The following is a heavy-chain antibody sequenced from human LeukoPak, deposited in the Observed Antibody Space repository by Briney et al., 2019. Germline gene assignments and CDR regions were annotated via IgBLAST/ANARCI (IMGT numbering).Heavy chain of an antibody. CDR2: ISYDGSNK. D-gene: IGHD4-17*01. CDR3: AKDSRYGMTTVTYYYYYMDV. V-gene: IGHV3-30*04. CDR1: GFTFSSYA. J-gene: IGHJ6*03. Sequence: GGSLRLSCAASGFTFSSYAMHWVRQAPGKGLEWVAVISYDGSNKYYADSVKGRFTISRDNSKNTLYLQMNSLRAEDTAVYYCAKDSRYGMTTVTYYYYYMDVWGKGTTVTVSS.